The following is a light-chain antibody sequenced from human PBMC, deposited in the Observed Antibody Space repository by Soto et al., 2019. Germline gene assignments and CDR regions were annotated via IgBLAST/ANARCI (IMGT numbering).Light chain of an antibody. CDR2: DAS. CDR1: QLVTSNY. J-gene: IGKJ1*01. V-gene: IGKV3-20*01. Sequence: EIVLTQSPGTLSLSPGERATLSCRASQLVTSNYLVWYQQKPGQAPRLLIYDASNRATGIPARFSGSGSGTDFTLTISSLEPEDFAVYYCQQYGSSGTFGQGTKVDI. CDR3: QQYGSSGT.